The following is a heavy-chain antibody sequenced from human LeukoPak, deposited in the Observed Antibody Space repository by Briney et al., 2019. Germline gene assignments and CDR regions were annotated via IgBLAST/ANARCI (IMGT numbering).Heavy chain of an antibody. J-gene: IGHJ5*02. CDR1: GCTFSSYA. CDR3: ARELENWFDP. V-gene: IGHV1-69*05. CDR2: IIPIFGTA. Sequence: VASVKVSCKASGCTFSSYAISWVRQAPGQGLEWMGGIIPIFGTANYAQKFQGRVTITTDESTSTAYMELSSLRSEDTAVYYCARELENWFDPWGQGTLVTVSS. D-gene: IGHD6-6*01.